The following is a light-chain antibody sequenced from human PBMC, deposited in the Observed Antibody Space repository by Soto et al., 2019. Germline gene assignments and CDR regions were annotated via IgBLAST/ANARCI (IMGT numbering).Light chain of an antibody. V-gene: IGLV2-14*01. CDR2: EVT. J-gene: IGLJ1*01. Sequence: QSALTQPASVSGSPGQSITISCTGSSSDVGAYNFVSWYQHHPGKAPQLILYEVTTRPSGVSSRFSGSKSGNTASLTISGLQADDEANYYCCSYAGTYTYAFGTGTKVTVL. CDR3: CSYAGTYTYA. CDR1: SSDVGAYNF.